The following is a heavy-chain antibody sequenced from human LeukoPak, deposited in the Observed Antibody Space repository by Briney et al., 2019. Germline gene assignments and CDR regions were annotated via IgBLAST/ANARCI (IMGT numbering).Heavy chain of an antibody. Sequence: SETLSLTCTVSGGSISSGDYYWSWIRQPPGKGLERIGYVYYSGSTYYNPSLKSRVTISVDTSKNQFSLKLSSVTAADTAVYYCARVYYDFWSPPYNWSDPWGQGTLVTVSS. J-gene: IGHJ5*02. CDR2: VYYSGST. CDR3: ARVYYDFWSPPYNWSDP. V-gene: IGHV4-30-4*08. CDR1: GGSISSGDYY. D-gene: IGHD3-3*01.